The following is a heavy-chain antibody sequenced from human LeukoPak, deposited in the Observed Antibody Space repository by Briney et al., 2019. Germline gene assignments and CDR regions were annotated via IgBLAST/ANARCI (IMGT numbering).Heavy chain of an antibody. V-gene: IGHV3-23*01. CDR3: ALLMMYAIDFDS. CDR2: ISGSGDNT. CDR1: GFTFSSYA. J-gene: IGHJ4*02. D-gene: IGHD2-8*01. Sequence: GGSLRLSCAASGFTFSSYAMSWVRQAPGKGLEWVSAISGSGDNTYYADSVKGRFTISRDNSKNTLYLQLNSLRAEDTAVHYCALLMMYAIDFDSWGQGTLVTVSS.